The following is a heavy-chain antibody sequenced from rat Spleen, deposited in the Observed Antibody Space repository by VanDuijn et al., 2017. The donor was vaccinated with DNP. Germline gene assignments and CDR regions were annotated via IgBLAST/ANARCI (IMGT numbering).Heavy chain of an antibody. J-gene: IGHJ4*01. CDR2: ITNSGGSI. CDR3: TTRGVSP. V-gene: IGHV5-27*01. Sequence: EVQLVESGGDFVQPGRSLKLSCAASGFTFSNYGMAWVRQAPTKGLEWVASITNSGGSIYYRDSLKGRITISRDNAKVTLDLQMESLRSEDSATYYCTTRGVSPGGQGTSVTVSS. CDR1: GFTFSNYG.